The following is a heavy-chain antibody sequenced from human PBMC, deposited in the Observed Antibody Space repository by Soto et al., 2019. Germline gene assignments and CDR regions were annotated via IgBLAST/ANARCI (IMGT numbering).Heavy chain of an antibody. J-gene: IGHJ4*02. V-gene: IGHV1-46*01. Sequence: GASVKVSCKASGYTFTSYYMHWVRQAPGQGLEWMGIINPSGGSTSYAQKFQGRVTMTRDTSTSTVYMELSSLRSEDTAVYYCARDHYDSSGYSLLFDYWGQGTLVTVSS. D-gene: IGHD3-22*01. CDR3: ARDHYDSSGYSLLFDY. CDR2: INPSGGST. CDR1: GYTFTSYY.